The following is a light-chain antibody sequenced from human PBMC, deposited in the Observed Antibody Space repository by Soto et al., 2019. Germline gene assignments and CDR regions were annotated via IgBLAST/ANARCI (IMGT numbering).Light chain of an antibody. CDR3: QQYNYWPPLT. CDR2: AAF. J-gene: IGKJ4*01. Sequence: EIVMTQSPATLSVSPGERATLSCRASQSVSSNLAWHQQKPGQAPRLLIYAAFTRAPGVPARFSGSGSGTEFSLTITSLQSDHFAVYFCQQYNYWPPLTFGGGTKVEIK. CDR1: QSVSSN. V-gene: IGKV3-15*01.